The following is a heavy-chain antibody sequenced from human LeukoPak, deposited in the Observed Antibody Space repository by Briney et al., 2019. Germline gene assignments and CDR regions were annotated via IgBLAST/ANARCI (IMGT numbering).Heavy chain of an antibody. J-gene: IGHJ4*02. CDR1: GFTFNSYS. CDR3: ARSLTMIVVVITYYFDY. Sequence: GGSLRLSCAASGFTFNSYSMNWVRQAPGKGLEWVSSISGSNSYIYYADSVKGRSTISRDNSKNTLYLQMNSLRAEDTAVYYCARSLTMIVVVITYYFDYWGQGTLVTVSS. CDR2: ISGSNSYI. V-gene: IGHV3-21*04. D-gene: IGHD3-22*01.